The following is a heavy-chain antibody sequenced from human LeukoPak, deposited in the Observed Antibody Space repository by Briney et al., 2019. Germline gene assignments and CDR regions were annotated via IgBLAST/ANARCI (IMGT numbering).Heavy chain of an antibody. CDR1: GYTFTDYD. D-gene: IGHD3-3*01. Sequence: ASVRVSCKVSGYTFTDYDIKWVRQATGQGLEWMGWMNPSRGNTGYAQKFQDRFTITRDTSISTIYMELRSLRSEDTAVYFCARGRVTMFGPVGWYFDFWGRGTPLTVSS. V-gene: IGHV1-8*02. J-gene: IGHJ2*01. CDR2: MNPSRGNT. CDR3: ARGRVTMFGPVGWYFDF.